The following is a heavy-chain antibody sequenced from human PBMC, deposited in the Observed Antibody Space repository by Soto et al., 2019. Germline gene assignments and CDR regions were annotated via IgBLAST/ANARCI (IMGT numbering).Heavy chain of an antibody. D-gene: IGHD2-2*01. CDR2: IYYSGST. Sequence: KLRETLSLTCTVSGGSISSYYWSWIRQPPGKGLKWIGYIYYSGSTNYNPSLKSRVTISVDTSKNQFSLKLSSVTAADTAVYYCARHLRVVVPDFDYWGQGTLVTVSS. CDR1: GGSISSYY. CDR3: ARHLRVVVPDFDY. V-gene: IGHV4-59*08. J-gene: IGHJ4*02.